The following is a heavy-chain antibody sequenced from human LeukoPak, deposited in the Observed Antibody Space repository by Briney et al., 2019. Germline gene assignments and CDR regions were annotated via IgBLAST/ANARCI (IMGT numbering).Heavy chain of an antibody. CDR2: ISSSGSTI. CDR3: ARGGRYFDWSLPYY. V-gene: IGHV3-48*03. Sequence: PGGSLRLSCAASGFTFSSYEMNWVRQAPGKGLEWVSYISSSGSTIYYADSVKGRFTISRDNAKNSLYLQMNSLRAEDTAVYYCARGGRYFDWSLPYYWGQGTLVTVSS. D-gene: IGHD3-9*01. J-gene: IGHJ4*02. CDR1: GFTFSSYE.